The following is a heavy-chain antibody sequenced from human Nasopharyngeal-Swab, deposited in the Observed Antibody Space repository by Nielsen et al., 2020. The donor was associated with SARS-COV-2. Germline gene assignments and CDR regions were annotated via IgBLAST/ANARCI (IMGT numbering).Heavy chain of an antibody. D-gene: IGHD5-18*01. Sequence: ASVKVSCKASGYTFTTLGISWVRQAPAQGLEWMGWIRGDNGYTKYAQKFQDRVTLTRDTSTNTAYMELRSLGYDDTAVYYCARDRGLEGYAYGVLDYWGQGNLVTVSS. CDR1: GYTFTTLG. J-gene: IGHJ4*02. V-gene: IGHV1-18*01. CDR2: IRGDNGYT. CDR3: ARDRGLEGYAYGVLDY.